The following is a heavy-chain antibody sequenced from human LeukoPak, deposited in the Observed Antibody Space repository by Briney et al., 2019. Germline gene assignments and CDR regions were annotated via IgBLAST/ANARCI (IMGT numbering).Heavy chain of an antibody. CDR2: IYTSGST. J-gene: IGHJ4*02. V-gene: IGHV4-4*07. D-gene: IGHD6-19*01. Sequence: SETLSLTRTVSGGSISSYYWSWIRQPAGKGLEWIGRIYTSGSTNYNPSLKSRVTMSVDTSKNQFSLKLSSVTAADTAVYYCASGLSGYSSGWYPFWGQGTLVTVSS. CDR1: GGSISSYY. CDR3: ASGLSGYSSGWYPF.